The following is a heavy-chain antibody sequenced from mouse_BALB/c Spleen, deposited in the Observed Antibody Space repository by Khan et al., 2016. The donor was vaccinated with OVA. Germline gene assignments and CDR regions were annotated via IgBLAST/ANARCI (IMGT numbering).Heavy chain of an antibody. D-gene: IGHD4-1*01. CDR3: ARHAELGPYFDY. CDR2: FFPGSGSL. J-gene: IGHJ2*01. CDR1: GYTFTEYT. V-gene: IGHV1-62-2*01. Sequence: QVQLQQSGAELVKPGASVKLSCKASGYTFTEYTIHWVKQRSGQGLEWIGWFFPGSGSLKYNENFKDKATLTADKSSSTVYMDLSRLTSEDSAVYFCARHAELGPYFDYWGQGATLTVSS.